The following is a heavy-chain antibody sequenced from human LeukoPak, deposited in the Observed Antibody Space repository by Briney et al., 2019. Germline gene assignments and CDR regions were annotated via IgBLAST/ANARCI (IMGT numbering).Heavy chain of an antibody. CDR3: HSGFDPNQYYFDY. V-gene: IGHV3-21*01. J-gene: IGHJ4*02. CDR2: ISSSSSYL. D-gene: IGHD5-12*01. CDR1: GFTVSSNY. Sequence: PGGSLRLSCAASGFTVSSNYMSWVRQAPGKGLEWVSSISSSSSYLYYADSVKGRFTISRDNAKNSLYLQMNSLRAEDTAVYYCHSGFDPNQYYFDYWGQGTLVTVSS.